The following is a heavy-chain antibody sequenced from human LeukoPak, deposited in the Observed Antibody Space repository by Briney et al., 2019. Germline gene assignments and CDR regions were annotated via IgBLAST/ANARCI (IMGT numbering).Heavy chain of an antibody. V-gene: IGHV4-4*07. D-gene: IGHD4-17*01. CDR3: TRSGAVTNMEYSPFDY. CDR1: GGSISSYY. Sequence: SEILSLTCTVSGGSISSYYWSWIRQPAGKGLEWIGRIYTSGSTNYNPSLKSRVTMSVDTSKNQFSLKLSSVTAADTAVYYCTRSGAVTNMEYSPFDYWGQGTLVTVSS. J-gene: IGHJ4*02. CDR2: IYTSGST.